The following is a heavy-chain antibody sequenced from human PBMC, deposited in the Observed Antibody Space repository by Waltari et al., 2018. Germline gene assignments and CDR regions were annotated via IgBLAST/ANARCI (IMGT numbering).Heavy chain of an antibody. CDR1: GFHFSNHA. CDR3: ARDWRRSLDFFGWLLFALDF. CDR2: ITYDGRTK. D-gene: IGHD3-9*01. J-gene: IGHJ4*02. V-gene: IGHV3-23*01. Sequence: EVQLLASGGGLVQPGGSLRLSWAASGFHFSNHAMSWVRRAPGKGLEWVSVITYDGRTKYSADAVRDRFTISRDNSRNTLYLEMNSLRAEDTAVYYCARDWRRSLDFFGWLLFALDFWGQGTLVAVSS.